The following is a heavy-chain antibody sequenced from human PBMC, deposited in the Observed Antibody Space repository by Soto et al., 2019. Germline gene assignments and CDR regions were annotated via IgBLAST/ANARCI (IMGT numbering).Heavy chain of an antibody. CDR3: AKDPSASEFYYYYYMDV. Sequence: GGSLRLSCAASGFTFSSYAMSWVRQAPGKGLEWVSAISGSGGSTYYADSVKGRFTISRDNSKNTLYLQMNSLRAEDTAVYYCAKDPSASEFYYYYYMDVWGKGTTVTVSS. CDR2: ISGSGGST. V-gene: IGHV3-23*01. CDR1: GFTFSSYA. J-gene: IGHJ6*03.